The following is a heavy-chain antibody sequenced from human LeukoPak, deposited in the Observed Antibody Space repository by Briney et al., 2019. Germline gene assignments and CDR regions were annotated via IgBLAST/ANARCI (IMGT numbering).Heavy chain of an antibody. V-gene: IGHV4-61*02. CDR2: IYTSGST. CDR1: GGSISSVTYY. Sequence: PSETLSLTCTVSGGSISSVTYYWTWIRQPAGKGLEWIGRIYTSGSTNYNPSLKSRVTISVDTSKSHVPLKLRSVTAADTAVYYCARANYYDSSGYSRGAFDIWGQGTMDTVSS. CDR3: ARANYYDSSGYSRGAFDI. D-gene: IGHD3-22*01. J-gene: IGHJ3*02.